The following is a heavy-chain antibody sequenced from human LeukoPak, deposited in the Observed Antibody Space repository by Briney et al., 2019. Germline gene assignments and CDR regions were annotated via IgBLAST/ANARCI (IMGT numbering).Heavy chain of an antibody. D-gene: IGHD1-26*01. CDR3: ARVGSGSYSGYFDY. V-gene: IGHV1-69*13. J-gene: IGHJ4*02. CDR1: GGTFSSYA. Sequence: GASVKVSCKASGGTFSSYAISWVRQAPGQGLEWMGGIIPIFGTANYAQKFQGRVTITADESTSTAYMELSSLRSEDTAVYYCARVGSGSYSGYFDYWSQGTLVTVSS. CDR2: IIPIFGTA.